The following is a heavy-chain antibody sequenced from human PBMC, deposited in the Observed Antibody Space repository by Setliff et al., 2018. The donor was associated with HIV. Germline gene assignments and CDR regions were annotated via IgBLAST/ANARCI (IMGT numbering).Heavy chain of an antibody. Sequence: SETLSLTCAVYGGSFSGYYWSWIRQPPGKGLEWLGEIDHTGSTNYNLSLKSRITMSADPSKNQFSLRVRSVIAADTALYYCARGRNYGSPYFYYMDVWATGTTVTVSS. J-gene: IGHJ6*03. CDR2: IDHTGST. CDR3: ARGRNYGSPYFYYMDV. V-gene: IGHV4-34*01. CDR1: GGSFSGYY. D-gene: IGHD3-10*01.